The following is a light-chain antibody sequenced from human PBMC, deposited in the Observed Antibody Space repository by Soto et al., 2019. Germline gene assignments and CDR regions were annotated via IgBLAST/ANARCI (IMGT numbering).Light chain of an antibody. CDR1: QDIRHD. Sequence: AIQMTQSPSSLSASVGDRVTITCRASQDIRHDLAWYPQRPGKAPKLLIYVASTLQSGVPSRFSGGGSGTDFTITISSLQPEDFATYYCLQEYTYPLTFGGGTRVEMK. J-gene: IGKJ4*01. CDR2: VAS. CDR3: LQEYTYPLT. V-gene: IGKV1-6*01.